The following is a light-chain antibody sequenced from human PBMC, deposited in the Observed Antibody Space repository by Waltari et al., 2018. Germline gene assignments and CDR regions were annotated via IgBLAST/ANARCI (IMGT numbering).Light chain of an antibody. CDR2: AAS. Sequence: DIQMTQSPSSLSASVGDRVTITCRASQNISTYLNWYQQKPGKAPNVLIYAASSLQSGVPLRFSDSGSGTHFTLTINSLQPEDFATYYCQQSYTTPRTFGQGTNLQIK. J-gene: IGKJ2*01. V-gene: IGKV1-39*01. CDR3: QQSYTTPRT. CDR1: QNISTY.